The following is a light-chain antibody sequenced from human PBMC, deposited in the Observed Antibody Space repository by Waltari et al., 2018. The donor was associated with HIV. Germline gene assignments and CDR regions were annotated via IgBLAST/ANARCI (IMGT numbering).Light chain of an antibody. CDR3: SSYTSSISLV. V-gene: IGLV2-14*03. Sequence: QSALTQPASVSGSPGQSTTIPCPGTNHDVGTYNYVTWYQQQPGKAPKLMIYDVTDRPSGVSDRFSGSKSGNTASLTISGLQAEDEADYYCSSYTSSISLVFGGGTKVTVL. CDR2: DVT. CDR1: NHDVGTYNY. J-gene: IGLJ3*02.